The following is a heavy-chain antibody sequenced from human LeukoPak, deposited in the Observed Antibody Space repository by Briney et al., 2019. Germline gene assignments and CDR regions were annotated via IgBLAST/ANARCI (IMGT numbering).Heavy chain of an antibody. V-gene: IGHV3-7*04. J-gene: IGHJ4*02. D-gene: IGHD6-19*01. CDR2: IRQDGGDK. Sequence: GGSLRLSCVVSGFTFSNYWMTWVRQAPGKGLEWVANIRQDGGDKNYIDSVRGRFTISRDNAKNSLYLQMNSLRAEDTAVYYCARDGGWYRDYWGQGSLVTVSS. CDR3: ARDGGWYRDY. CDR1: GFTFSNYW.